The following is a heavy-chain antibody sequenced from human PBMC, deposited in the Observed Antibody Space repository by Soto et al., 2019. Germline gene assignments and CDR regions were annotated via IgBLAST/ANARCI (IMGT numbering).Heavy chain of an antibody. Sequence: SETLSLTCTVSGGSISVYYWSWIRQPAGKGLEWIGRIYTSGRTNYSPSLKSRVTMSVDTSKNQFSLKLSSVTAADTAVYYCARDRPIHYYGSGALYGMDVWGQGTTVTVSS. V-gene: IGHV4-4*07. D-gene: IGHD3-10*01. CDR2: IYTSGRT. CDR3: ARDRPIHYYGSGALYGMDV. J-gene: IGHJ6*02. CDR1: GGSISVYY.